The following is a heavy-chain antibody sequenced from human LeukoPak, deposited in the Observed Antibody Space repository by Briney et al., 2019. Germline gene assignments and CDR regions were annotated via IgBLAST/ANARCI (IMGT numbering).Heavy chain of an antibody. CDR1: GDSVSNNSVA. D-gene: IGHD6-19*01. J-gene: IGHJ1*01. CDR3: ASLAVAARAEYFQH. Sequence: SQTLSLTCAISGDSVSNNSVAWNWIRHSPSRGLEWLGRTYYRSKWYNDYAVSVKSRITINPETAKNQFSLQLNSVTPEDTAVYYCASLAVAARAEYFQHWGQGTLVTVSS. V-gene: IGHV6-1*01. CDR2: TYYRSKWYN.